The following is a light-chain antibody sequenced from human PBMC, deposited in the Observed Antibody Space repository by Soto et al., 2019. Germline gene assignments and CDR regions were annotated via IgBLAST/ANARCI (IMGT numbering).Light chain of an antibody. CDR2: DTT. J-gene: IGLJ1*01. CDR1: TGAVTNGHY. V-gene: IGLV7-46*01. CDR3: LLSYNGPYV. Sequence: QAVVTQEPSLTVSPGGTVTRTCGSSTGAVTNGHYPYWFQQKPSQAPRTLIYDTTNRHSWTPARFSGSLLGGKAALTLSGAQPEDEAEYYCLLSYNGPYVFGTGTKVTVL.